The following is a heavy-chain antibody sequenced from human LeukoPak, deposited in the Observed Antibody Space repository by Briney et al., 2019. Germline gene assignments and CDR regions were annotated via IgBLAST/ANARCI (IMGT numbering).Heavy chain of an antibody. CDR1: GFTFDDYA. D-gene: IGHD6-19*01. J-gene: IGHJ6*03. Sequence: GGSLRLSCAASGFTFDDYAMHWVRQAPGKGLEWVSGINWNSGSIDSADSVKGRFTISRDNAKNMLYLQMNSLRAEDTAVYYCAREGGWFNMDVWGKGTTVTVSS. CDR2: INWNSGSI. V-gene: IGHV3-9*01. CDR3: AREGGWFNMDV.